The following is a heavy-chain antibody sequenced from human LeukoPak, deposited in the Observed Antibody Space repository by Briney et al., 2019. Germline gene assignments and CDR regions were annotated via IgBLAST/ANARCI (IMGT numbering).Heavy chain of an antibody. CDR1: GYTFTSYG. V-gene: IGHV1-18*01. CDR2: ISAYNGNT. J-gene: IGHJ5*02. CDR3: ARAGLGYCSSTSCYNWFDP. Sequence: GASAKVSCKASGYTFTSYGISWVRQAPGQGLEWMGWISAYNGNTNYAQKLQGRVTMTTDTSTSTAYMELRSLRSDDTAVYYCARAGLGYCSSTSCYNWFDPWGQGTLVTVSS. D-gene: IGHD2-2*01.